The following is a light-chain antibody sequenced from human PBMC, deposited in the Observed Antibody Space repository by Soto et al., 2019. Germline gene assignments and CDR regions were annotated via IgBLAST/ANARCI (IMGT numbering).Light chain of an antibody. J-gene: IGKJ1*01. CDR2: DVF. CDR3: QQYDKWPPWT. Sequence: EIVMTQSPATLSVSPGERATLSCRASQSVSTNLAWYQQKPGQAPRLLIYDVFTRATGIPARFSGSGSGTDFTLTISSLQSKDFAVYYCQQYDKWPPWTFGQGTKVEIK. V-gene: IGKV3-15*01. CDR1: QSVSTN.